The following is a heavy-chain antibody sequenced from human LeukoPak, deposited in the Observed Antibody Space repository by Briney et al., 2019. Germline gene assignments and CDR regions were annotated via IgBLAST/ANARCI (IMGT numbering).Heavy chain of an antibody. J-gene: IGHJ6*03. CDR1: GFTFSSYG. Sequence: GGSLRLSCAASGFTFSSYGMHWVRQAPGKGLEWVAFIRYDGSNKYYADSVKGRFTISRDNSKNTLYLQMNSLRAEDTAVYYCAKDSSGWFDYYYYYMDVWGKGTTVTISS. CDR3: AKDSSGWFDYYYYYMDV. D-gene: IGHD6-19*01. CDR2: IRYDGSNK. V-gene: IGHV3-30*02.